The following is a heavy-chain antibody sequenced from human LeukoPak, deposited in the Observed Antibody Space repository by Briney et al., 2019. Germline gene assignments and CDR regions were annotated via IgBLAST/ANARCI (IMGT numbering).Heavy chain of an antibody. CDR1: GSSFTIYW. J-gene: IGHJ4*02. Sequence: GESLQISCKGSGSSFTIYWIGGVRQVPGKGLEWMGIIYPGDSDTRYSPSFQGQVTISADKSISSAYLQWSRLKASDTAMYYCARRLEVSGTMDYWGQGTLVTVSS. V-gene: IGHV5-51*01. CDR2: IYPGDSDT. D-gene: IGHD6-13*01. CDR3: ARRLEVSGTMDY.